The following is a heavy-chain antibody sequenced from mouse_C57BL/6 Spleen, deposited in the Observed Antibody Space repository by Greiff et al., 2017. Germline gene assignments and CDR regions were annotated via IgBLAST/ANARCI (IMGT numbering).Heavy chain of an antibody. D-gene: IGHD1-1*01. CDR1: GFSLTSYG. CDR2: IWSGGST. J-gene: IGHJ4*01. Sequence: QVQLQESGPGLVQPSQSLSITCTVSGFSLTSYGVHWVRQSPGKGLEWLGVIWSGGSTDYNAAFISRLSISKDNSKSQVFFKMTSLQADDTAIYYCARSITTGVNYAMDYWGQGTSVTVSA. CDR3: ARSITTGVNYAMDY. V-gene: IGHV2-2*01.